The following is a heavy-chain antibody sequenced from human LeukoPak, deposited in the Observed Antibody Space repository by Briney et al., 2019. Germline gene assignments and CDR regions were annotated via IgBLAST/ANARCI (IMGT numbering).Heavy chain of an antibody. CDR1: GFTFRSHA. Sequence: TGGSLRLSCVGSGFTFRSHAMSWVRQAPEKGLEFVSGIYENGGTTYYADSVKGRFTISRDNSKNTLYLQVNSLRAEDTTVYYCAKGSNTYPKTFDYWGQGTLVTVSS. J-gene: IGHJ4*02. D-gene: IGHD2/OR15-2a*01. V-gene: IGHV3-23*01. CDR2: IYENGGTT. CDR3: AKGSNTYPKTFDY.